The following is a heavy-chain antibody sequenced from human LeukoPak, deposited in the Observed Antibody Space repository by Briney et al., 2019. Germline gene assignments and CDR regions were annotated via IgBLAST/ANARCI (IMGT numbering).Heavy chain of an antibody. Sequence: SVKVSCKASGGTFSSYAISWVRQAPGQGLEWMGGIIPIFGTANYAQKIQGRVTITADESTSTAYMELSSLRSEDTAVYYCARRYYDSSGLDYWGQGTLVTVSS. J-gene: IGHJ4*02. CDR2: IIPIFGTA. V-gene: IGHV1-69*13. CDR3: ARRYYDSSGLDY. D-gene: IGHD3-22*01. CDR1: GGTFSSYA.